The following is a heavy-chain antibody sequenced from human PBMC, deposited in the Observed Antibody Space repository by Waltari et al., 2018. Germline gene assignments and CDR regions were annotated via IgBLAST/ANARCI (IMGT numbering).Heavy chain of an antibody. D-gene: IGHD2-21*01. V-gene: IGHV4-34*01. Sequence: QVQLQQWGAGLLKPSETLSLTCAVYGGSFSGYYWSWIRQPPGKGLEWIGEINHSGSTYYNPSLKSRVTISVDTSKNQFSLKLSSVTAADTAVYYCATGMKEAYGYYYYGMDVWGQGTTVTVSS. J-gene: IGHJ6*02. CDR3: ATGMKEAYGYYYYGMDV. CDR1: GGSFSGYY. CDR2: INHSGST.